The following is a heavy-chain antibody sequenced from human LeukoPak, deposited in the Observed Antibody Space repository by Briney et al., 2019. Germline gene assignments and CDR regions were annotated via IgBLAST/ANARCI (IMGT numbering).Heavy chain of an antibody. CDR3: ARGQEKWELLTPYDY. D-gene: IGHD1-26*01. J-gene: IGHJ4*02. CDR2: INPNSGGT. V-gene: IGHV1-2*02. CDR1: GYTFTGYY. Sequence: ASVKVSCKASGYTFTGYYMHWVRQAPGQGLEWMGWINPNSGGTNYAQKFQGRVTMTRDTSISTAYMELSRLRSDDTAVYYCARGQEKWELLTPYDYWGQGTLVTVSS.